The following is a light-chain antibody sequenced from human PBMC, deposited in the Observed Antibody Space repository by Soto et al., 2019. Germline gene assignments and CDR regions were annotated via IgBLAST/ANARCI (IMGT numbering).Light chain of an antibody. Sequence: QSALAQFASVSGSPGQSITISCTGTSIDVGGYNYVSWYQQHPDKAPKLLIYEVGNRPSGVSIRSSGSKSGNTASLTIPGLQPEDEADYYCSSYTARGTRVFGTGTKVTVL. CDR1: SIDVGGYNY. CDR3: SSYTARGTRV. V-gene: IGLV2-14*01. J-gene: IGLJ1*01. CDR2: EVG.